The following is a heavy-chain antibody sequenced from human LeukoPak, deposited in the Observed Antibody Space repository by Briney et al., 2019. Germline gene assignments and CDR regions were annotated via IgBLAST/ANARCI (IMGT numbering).Heavy chain of an antibody. D-gene: IGHD6-13*01. CDR2: INHSGST. Sequence: SETLSLTWAVDVGSFSGYNWSWIRQPPGKGLEWMGEINHSGSTDYNPSLKSRVTISVDTSKNQFSLKLSSVTAADTAVYYCARGRRQQLAIIRPVHWYFDLWGRGTLVTVSS. J-gene: IGHJ2*01. CDR1: VGSFSGYN. CDR3: ARGRRQQLAIIRPVHWYFDL. V-gene: IGHV4-34*01.